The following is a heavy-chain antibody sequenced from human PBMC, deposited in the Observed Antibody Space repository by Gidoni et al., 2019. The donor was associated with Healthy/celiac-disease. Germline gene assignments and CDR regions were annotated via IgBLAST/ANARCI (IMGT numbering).Heavy chain of an antibody. CDR2: IYYSGST. CDR3: ARYPWEPGYFDY. V-gene: IGHV4-39*01. Sequence: QLQLQESGPGLVKPSETLSLTCTVSGGSISSSSYYWGWIRQPPGKGLEWIGSIYYSGSTYYNPSLKSRVTISVDTSKNQFSLKLSSVTAADTAVYYCARYPWEPGYFDYWGQGTLVTVSS. D-gene: IGHD1-26*01. J-gene: IGHJ4*02. CDR1: GGSISSSSYY.